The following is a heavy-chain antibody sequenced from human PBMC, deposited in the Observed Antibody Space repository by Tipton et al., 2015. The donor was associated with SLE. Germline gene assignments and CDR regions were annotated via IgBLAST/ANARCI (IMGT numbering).Heavy chain of an antibody. CDR2: IYYSGST. Sequence: TLSLTCTVSGGSISSGDYYWSWIRQPPGKGLEWIGYIYYSGSTYYNPSLKSRVTISVDTSKNQFSLKLSSVTAADTAVYYCASLSIVVVVYPYLDVWGKGTTVTVSS. J-gene: IGHJ6*03. D-gene: IGHD2-15*01. CDR3: ASLSIVVVVYPYLDV. V-gene: IGHV4-30-4*01. CDR1: GGSISSGDYY.